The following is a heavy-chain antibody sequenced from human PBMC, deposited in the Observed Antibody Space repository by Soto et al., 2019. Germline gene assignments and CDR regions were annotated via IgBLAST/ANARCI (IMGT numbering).Heavy chain of an antibody. V-gene: IGHV3-74*01. J-gene: IGHJ4*02. Sequence: EVQLVESGGGLDQPGGSLRLSCAASGFTFSSYWMHWVRQAPGKGLVWVSRINSDGSSTSYADSVKGRFTISRDNAKNTLYLQMNSLRAEDTAVYYCAREYDYGDYFDYWGQGTLVTVSS. CDR3: AREYDYGDYFDY. CDR2: INSDGSST. CDR1: GFTFSSYW. D-gene: IGHD4-17*01.